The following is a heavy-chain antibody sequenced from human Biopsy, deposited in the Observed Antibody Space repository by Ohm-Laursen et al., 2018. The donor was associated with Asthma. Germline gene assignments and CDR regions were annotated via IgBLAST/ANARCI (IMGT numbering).Heavy chain of an antibody. D-gene: IGHD1-20*01. CDR3: ARRYNWNGMDV. V-gene: IGHV7-4-1*02. Sequence: ASVKVSCKASGYTLTSYGMNWVRQAPGQGLEWMGWMNTNTGNPTYAQGFTGRFVFSLDTSVSTAYLQVSSLKAEDTAVYYCARRYNWNGMDVWGQGTTVTVSS. CDR2: MNTNTGNP. J-gene: IGHJ6*02. CDR1: GYTLTSYG.